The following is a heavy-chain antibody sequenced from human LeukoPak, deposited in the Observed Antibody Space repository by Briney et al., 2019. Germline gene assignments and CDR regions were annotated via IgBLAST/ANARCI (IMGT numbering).Heavy chain of an antibody. V-gene: IGHV4-39*01. J-gene: IGHJ5*02. CDR3: ASLGTLRS. D-gene: IGHD7-27*01. CDR2: ISYSGTN. Sequence: SETLSLTCTVSGGSVSSSSYYRGWIRQPPGRGLEWIGSISYSGTNYNNPSLKSRVSISIDTSKNQFSVKLTSVTVADTAMYYCASLGTLRSWGQGTLVTVSS. CDR1: GGSVSSSSYY.